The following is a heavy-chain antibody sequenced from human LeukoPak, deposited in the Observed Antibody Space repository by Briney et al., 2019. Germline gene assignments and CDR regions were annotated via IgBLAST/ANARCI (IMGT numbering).Heavy chain of an antibody. CDR3: ASGSGSYFPGY. V-gene: IGHV3-74*01. Sequence: GGSLRLSCAASGFTFSRNWMYWVRQAPGKGLVWVSRINIDGSSTSYADSVKGRLTISRDNAKNTLYLQMNSLRAEDTAVYYCASGSGSYFPGYWGQGTLVTVSS. CDR1: GFTFSRNW. J-gene: IGHJ4*02. CDR2: INIDGSST. D-gene: IGHD3-10*01.